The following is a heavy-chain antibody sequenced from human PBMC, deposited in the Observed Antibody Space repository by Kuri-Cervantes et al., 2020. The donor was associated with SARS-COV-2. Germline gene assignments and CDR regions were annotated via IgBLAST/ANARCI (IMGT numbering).Heavy chain of an antibody. CDR2: ISSNGGST. CDR3: AREERAAAGPGDY. J-gene: IGHJ4*02. CDR1: GFTFSSYA. Sequence: GGSLRLSCAASGFTFSSYAMHWVRQAPGKGLEYVSAISSNGGSTYYANSVKGRFTISRDNSKNTLYLQMGSLRAEDMAVYYCAREERAAAGPGDYWGQGTLVTVSS. D-gene: IGHD6-13*01. V-gene: IGHV3-64*01.